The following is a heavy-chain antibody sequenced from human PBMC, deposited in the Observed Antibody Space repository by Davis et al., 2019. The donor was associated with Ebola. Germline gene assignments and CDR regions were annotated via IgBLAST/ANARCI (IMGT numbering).Heavy chain of an antibody. D-gene: IGHD3-10*01. V-gene: IGHV1-2*06. CDR2: INPNNGVA. CDR3: ARDGEWFGELLVYYYGMDV. CDR1: GYTFTAYH. Sequence: ASVKVSCKASGYTFTAYHMHWVRQAPGQGLEWMGRINPNNGVANYAQKFQGRVTMTTDTSTSTAYMELRSLRSDDTAVYYCARDGEWFGELLVYYYGMDVWGQGTTVTVSS. J-gene: IGHJ6*02.